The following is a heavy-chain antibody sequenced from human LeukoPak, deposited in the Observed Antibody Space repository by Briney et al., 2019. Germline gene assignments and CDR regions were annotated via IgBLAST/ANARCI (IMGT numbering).Heavy chain of an antibody. V-gene: IGHV1-18*01. Sequence: ASVKVSCKVSGYTFTSYGISWVRQAPGQGLEWMGWISPYNGHTNYAQPFQGRVTMTTDTSTNSGYMELRSLRSDDTAMYYCAREKFRVSFYSWGQGTLVTVSS. J-gene: IGHJ4*02. CDR3: AREKFRVSFYS. CDR2: ISPYNGHT. D-gene: IGHD3-10*01. CDR1: GYTFTSYG.